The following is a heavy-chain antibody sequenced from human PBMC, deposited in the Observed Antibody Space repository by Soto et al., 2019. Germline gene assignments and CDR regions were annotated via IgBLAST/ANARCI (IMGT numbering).Heavy chain of an antibody. CDR1: GGSISSGGYY. D-gene: IGHD3-16*01. CDR3: ARDAWGRLYYFDY. J-gene: IGHJ4*02. V-gene: IGHV4-31*03. CDR2: IYYSGST. Sequence: QVQLQESGPGLVKPSQTLSLTCTVSGGSISSGGYYWSWIRQHPGKGLEWIGYIYYSGSTYYNPSLKSRVTISVDTSKNQFSLKLSSVTAAVTAVYYSARDAWGRLYYFDYWGQGTLVTVSS.